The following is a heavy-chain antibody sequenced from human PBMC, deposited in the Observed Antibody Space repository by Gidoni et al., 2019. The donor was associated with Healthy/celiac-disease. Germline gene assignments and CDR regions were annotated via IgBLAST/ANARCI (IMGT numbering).Heavy chain of an antibody. Sequence: QVQLVQSGAEVKKPGASVKVSCKASGYTFTSYDINWVRQATGQGLEWMGWMNPNSGNTGYAQKFQGRVTMTRNTSISTAYMELSSLRSEDTAVYYCARGPYYDFWSGYYVDYWGQGTLVTVSS. V-gene: IGHV1-8*01. D-gene: IGHD3-3*01. CDR3: ARGPYYDFWSGYYVDY. J-gene: IGHJ4*02. CDR1: GYTFTSYD. CDR2: MNPNSGNT.